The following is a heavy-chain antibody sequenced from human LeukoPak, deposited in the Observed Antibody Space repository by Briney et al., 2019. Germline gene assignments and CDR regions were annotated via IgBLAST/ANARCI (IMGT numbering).Heavy chain of an antibody. CDR2: ITGHSSTI. Sequence: LPGGSLRLSCAASGFTFSSYSMNWVRQAPGKGLEWVSYITGHSSTIYYADSVKGRFTISRDNAKNSLYLQMNSLRAEDTAVYYCARVEESASFDPWGQGTLVTVSS. J-gene: IGHJ5*02. CDR1: GFTFSSYS. V-gene: IGHV3-48*01. CDR3: ARVEESASFDP. D-gene: IGHD3-3*01.